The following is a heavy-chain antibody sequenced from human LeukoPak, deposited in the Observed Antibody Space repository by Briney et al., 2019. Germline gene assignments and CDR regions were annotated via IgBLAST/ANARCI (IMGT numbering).Heavy chain of an antibody. D-gene: IGHD3-22*01. J-gene: IGHJ3*02. Sequence: PSETLSLTCTVSGDSINSLDLWSWVRQPPGKGLEWIGEMYLSGTTHSNPSVKSRVTISVDTSKNQFSLKLSSVTAADTAVYYCAGSGYDGDAFDIWGQGTMVTVSS. V-gene: IGHV4-4*02. CDR2: MYLSGTT. CDR1: GDSINSLDL. CDR3: AGSGYDGDAFDI.